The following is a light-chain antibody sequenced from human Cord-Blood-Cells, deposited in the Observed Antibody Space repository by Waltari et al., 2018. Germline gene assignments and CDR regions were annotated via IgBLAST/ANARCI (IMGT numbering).Light chain of an antibody. V-gene: IGKV3-15*01. J-gene: IGKJ1*01. CDR2: GSS. Sequence: EIVMTQSPATLSVSPGERATLSCRASQSVSSNLAWYQQKPGQAHRLLIYGSSTRATCIPARFSGSGSRTEFTLTISSLQSEDVAGYYCQQYNNWWAFGQGTKVEIK. CDR3: QQYNNWWA. CDR1: QSVSSN.